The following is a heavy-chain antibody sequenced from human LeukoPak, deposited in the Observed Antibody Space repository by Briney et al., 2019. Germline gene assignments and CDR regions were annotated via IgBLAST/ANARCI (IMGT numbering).Heavy chain of an antibody. D-gene: IGHD4/OR15-4a*01. CDR3: ARHMPASVGALNYFDY. J-gene: IGHJ4*02. CDR2: IYNSGNT. Sequence: MTSETLSLTCTVSGGSISRYYWSWIRQPGGKGLEWIGHIYNSGNTNYHPSLKSRVTMSVATSKNHISLKLNSMTAADTAVYFCARHMPASVGALNYFDYWGQGTLVTVSS. V-gene: IGHV4-4*07. CDR1: GGSISRYY.